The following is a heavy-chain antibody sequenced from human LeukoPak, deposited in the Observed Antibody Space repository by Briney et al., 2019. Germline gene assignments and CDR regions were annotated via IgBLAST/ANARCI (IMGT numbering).Heavy chain of an antibody. CDR1: GGTFSSYA. CDR3: ARDYCSSTSCPYYYYYYMDV. D-gene: IGHD2-2*01. Sequence: ASVKVSCKASGGTFSSYAISWVRQAPGQGLEWMGGIIPIFGTANYAQKFQGRVTITADESTSTAYMELSSLRAEDTAVYYCARDYCSSTSCPYYYYYYMDVWGKGTTVTISS. J-gene: IGHJ6*03. V-gene: IGHV1-69*13. CDR2: IIPIFGTA.